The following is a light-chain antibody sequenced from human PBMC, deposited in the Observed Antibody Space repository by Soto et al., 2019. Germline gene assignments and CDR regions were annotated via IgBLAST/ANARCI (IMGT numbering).Light chain of an antibody. V-gene: IGKV1-5*01. CDR3: QQYNSYCT. CDR1: QSISSW. CDR2: DAS. J-gene: IGKJ1*01. Sequence: DIQMTQSPSTLSASVGDRVTITCRASQSISSWLAWYQQKPGKAPKLLIYDASSLESGVPSRFSGSGSGTEFTLTISSLQPDDFATYYCQQYNSYCTFGQGT.